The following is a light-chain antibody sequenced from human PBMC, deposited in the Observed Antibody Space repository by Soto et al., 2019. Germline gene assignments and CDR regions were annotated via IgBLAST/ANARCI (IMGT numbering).Light chain of an antibody. CDR2: WAS. V-gene: IGKV4-1*01. J-gene: IGKJ4*01. Sequence: DIVMTQSPDSLAVSLGERATINCKSSQSVLYNSNNKNYLAWYQQKPGQPPKLLIYWASTRKSGVPDRFSGSGCGTDFTLTISSLLAEDVAVYYCQHYYTAPLTFGGGTKVEIK. CDR3: QHYYTAPLT. CDR1: QSVLYNSNNKNY.